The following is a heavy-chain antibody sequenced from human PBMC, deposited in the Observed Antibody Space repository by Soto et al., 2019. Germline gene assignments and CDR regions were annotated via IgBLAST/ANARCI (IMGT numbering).Heavy chain of an antibody. D-gene: IGHD6-19*01. CDR3: ARRQSKSIKYGMDV. CDR2: IYTSGST. Sequence: SETLSLTCTVSGGSISSYYWSWIRQPAGKGLEWIGRIYTSGSTNYNPSLKSRVTMSVDTSKNQFSLKLSSVTAADTAVYYCARRQSKSIKYGMDVWGQGTTVTVSS. CDR1: GGSISSYY. J-gene: IGHJ6*02. V-gene: IGHV4-4*07.